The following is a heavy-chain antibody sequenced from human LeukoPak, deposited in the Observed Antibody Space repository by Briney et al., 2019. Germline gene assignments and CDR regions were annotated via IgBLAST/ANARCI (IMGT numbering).Heavy chain of an antibody. CDR3: ARDLRAGGTWSYGVYFDL. V-gene: IGHV3-7*01. CDR1: TFTFSDYS. J-gene: IGHJ2*01. Sequence: GGSLRLSCAASTFTFSDYSMSWVRQAPGRGLEWVANIKEDGGEEDYVDSVKGRFTISRDNAKNSVYLQLNSLTAEDTAVYYCARDLRAGGTWSYGVYFDLWGRGTLVTVSS. D-gene: IGHD4-17*01. CDR2: IKEDGGEE.